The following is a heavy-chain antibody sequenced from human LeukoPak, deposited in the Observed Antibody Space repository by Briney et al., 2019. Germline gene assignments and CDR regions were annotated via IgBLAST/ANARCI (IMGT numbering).Heavy chain of an antibody. V-gene: IGHV1-3*01. CDR1: GYTFSSYA. J-gene: IGHJ4*02. Sequence: ASVKVSCTASGYTFSSYAIHWVRQAPGQRLEWMGWINAGNGKTKYSQKFQGRVTITRDTSATTVYMEVTSLRSEDTAVYYCARGIWSRTVSSYYFDYWGQGTLDTVSS. CDR2: INAGNGKT. D-gene: IGHD3-3*01. CDR3: ARGIWSRTVSSYYFDY.